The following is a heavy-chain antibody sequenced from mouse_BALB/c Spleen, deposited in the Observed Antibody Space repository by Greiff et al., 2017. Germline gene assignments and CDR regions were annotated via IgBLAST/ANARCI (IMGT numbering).Heavy chain of an antibody. V-gene: IGHV1-14*01. J-gene: IGHJ4*01. Sequence: EVQRVESGPELVKPGASVKMSCKASGYTFTSYVMHWVKQKPGQGLEWIGYINPYNDGTKYNEKFKGKATLTSDKSSSTAYMELSSLTSEDSAVYYCARRGWSSHAMDYWGQGTSVTVSS. CDR2: INPYNDGT. CDR3: ARRGWSSHAMDY. D-gene: IGHD1-1*01. CDR1: GYTFTSYV.